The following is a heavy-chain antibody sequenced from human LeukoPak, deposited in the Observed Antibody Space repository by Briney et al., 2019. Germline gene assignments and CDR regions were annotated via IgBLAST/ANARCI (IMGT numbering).Heavy chain of an antibody. J-gene: IGHJ4*02. V-gene: IGHV3-7*01. D-gene: IGHD6-13*01. CDR2: IKEDGSEK. CDR3: ASGRQLGY. CDR1: GFTFSNYW. Sequence: QPGGSLRLSCAASGFTFSNYWMSWVRQAPGKGLEWVANIKEDGSEKYYVDSVKGRFTISRDNARNSLYLQMNSLRAEDTAVNYCASGRQLGYWGQGTLVTVSS.